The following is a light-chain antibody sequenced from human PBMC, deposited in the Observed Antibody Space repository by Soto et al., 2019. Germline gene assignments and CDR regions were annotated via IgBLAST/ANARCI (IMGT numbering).Light chain of an antibody. V-gene: IGLV2-8*01. CDR2: EVS. CDR3: SSYAGNYNLV. CDR1: SSDVGSYKF. J-gene: IGLJ2*01. Sequence: LTQPPSASGSPGQSVTISCTGTSSDVGSYKFVSWYQQHPGKAPKLMMYEVSKRPSGVPDRFSGSKSGNTASLTVSGLQAEDEADYFCSSYAGNYNLVFGGGTKVTVL.